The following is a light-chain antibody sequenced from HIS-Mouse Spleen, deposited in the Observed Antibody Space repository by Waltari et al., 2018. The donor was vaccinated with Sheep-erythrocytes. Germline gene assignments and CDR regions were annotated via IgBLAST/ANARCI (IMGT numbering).Light chain of an antibody. Sequence: QSALTQPRSVSGSPGQSVTISCTGTSSDVGGYTYVSWYQQHPGKAPKLVIYDVSKRPSGVPDGFSDSKSGNTASLTISGLQAEDEADYYCCSYAGSYNHVFGTGTKVTVL. CDR1: SSDVGGYTY. V-gene: IGLV2-11*01. CDR3: CSYAGSYNHV. CDR2: DVS. J-gene: IGLJ1*01.